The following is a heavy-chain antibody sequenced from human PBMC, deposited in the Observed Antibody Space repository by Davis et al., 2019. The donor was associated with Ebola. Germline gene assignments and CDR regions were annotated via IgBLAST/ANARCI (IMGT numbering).Heavy chain of an antibody. Sequence: PSETLSLTCAISGDSVSSGGWNWIRQSPSRGLEWLGRTYYNSKWYNDYAVSVKSRITINPDTSKNQLSLPLNSVTPEDTAPYYCTRGWLRGGMDVWGEGTTVTV. D-gene: IGHD5-18*01. CDR1: GDSVSSGG. V-gene: IGHV6-1*01. CDR2: TYYNSKWYN. CDR3: TRGWLRGGMDV. J-gene: IGHJ6*02.